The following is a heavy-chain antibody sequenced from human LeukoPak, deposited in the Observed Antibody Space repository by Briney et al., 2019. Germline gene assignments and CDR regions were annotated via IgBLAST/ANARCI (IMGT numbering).Heavy chain of an antibody. Sequence: SVKVSCKASGGTFSSYAISWVRQAPGQGLEWMGGIIPIFGTANYAQKFQGRVTITTDESTSTAYMELSSLRAEDTAVYYCARRGHGYGSPFDYWGQGTLVTVSS. CDR3: ARRGHGYGSPFDY. J-gene: IGHJ4*02. V-gene: IGHV1-69*05. CDR2: IIPIFGTA. D-gene: IGHD5-18*01. CDR1: GGTFSSYA.